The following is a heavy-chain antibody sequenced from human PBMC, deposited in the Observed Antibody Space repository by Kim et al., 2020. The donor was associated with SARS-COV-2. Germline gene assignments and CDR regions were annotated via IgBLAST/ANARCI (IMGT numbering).Heavy chain of an antibody. V-gene: IGHV3-74*01. Sequence: RFTIPRDNAKNTLYLQMNSLRAEDTAVYYCARDSRAYYDFWSGPSSHFDYWGQGTLVTVSS. D-gene: IGHD3-3*01. CDR3: ARDSRAYYDFWSGPSSHFDY. J-gene: IGHJ4*02.